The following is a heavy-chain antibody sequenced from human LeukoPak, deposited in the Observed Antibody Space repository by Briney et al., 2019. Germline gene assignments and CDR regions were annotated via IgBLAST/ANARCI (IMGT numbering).Heavy chain of an antibody. D-gene: IGHD3-3*01. CDR1: GYTFTSYG. Sequence: ASVKVSCKASGYTFTSYGISWVRRAPGQGLEWMGWISAYNGNTNYAQKLQGRVTMTTDTSTSTAYMELRSLRSDDTAVYYCARVRHDFWSGYSNYWGQGTLVTVSS. CDR2: ISAYNGNT. V-gene: IGHV1-18*01. CDR3: ARVRHDFWSGYSNY. J-gene: IGHJ4*02.